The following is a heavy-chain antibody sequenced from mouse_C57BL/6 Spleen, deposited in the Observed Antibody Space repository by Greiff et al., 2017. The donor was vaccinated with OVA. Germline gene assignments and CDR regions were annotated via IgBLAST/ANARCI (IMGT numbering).Heavy chain of an antibody. CDR3: ARQNWYFDY. Sequence: EVKLVESGGGLVQPGGSLSLSCAASGFTFTDYYMSWVRQPPGKALEWLGFIRNKANGYTTEYSASVKGRFTISRDNSQSILYLQMNALRAEDSATYYCARQNWYFDYWGQGTTLTVSS. V-gene: IGHV7-3*01. D-gene: IGHD4-1*01. J-gene: IGHJ2*01. CDR1: GFTFTDYY. CDR2: IRNKANGYTT.